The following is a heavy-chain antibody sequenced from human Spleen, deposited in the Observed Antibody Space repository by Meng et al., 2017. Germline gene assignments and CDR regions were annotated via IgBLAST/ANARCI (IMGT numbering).Heavy chain of an antibody. V-gene: IGHV4-34*01. CDR1: GGSFSGYY. CDR3: ARAPGYDYDSGGFYFAY. J-gene: IGHJ4*02. CDR2: INHSGST. D-gene: IGHD3-22*01. Sequence: SETLSLTCAVYGGSFSGYYWSWIRQPPGKGLEWIGEINHSGSTNYNPSLKSRVTISVDTSKNQFSLKLSSVTAADTAVYYCARAPGYDYDSGGFYFAYWGQGTLVTVSS.